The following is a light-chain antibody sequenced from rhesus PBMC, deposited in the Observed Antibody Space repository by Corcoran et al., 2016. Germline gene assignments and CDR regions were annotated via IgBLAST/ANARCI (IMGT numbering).Light chain of an antibody. CDR2: FYTDSSN. CDR1: SGFIFDSYN. V-gene: IGLV5-69*01. Sequence: QPVLTQPTSLSASPGASARLSCTLSSGFIFDSYNIFWYQQKPGSPPRYLLYFYTDSSNHRCSGVPSRFSGSKDASSNAGLLLISGLQSDDEADYYCAIWPSSAYIFGGGTRLTVL. CDR3: AIWPSSAYI. J-gene: IGLJ1*01.